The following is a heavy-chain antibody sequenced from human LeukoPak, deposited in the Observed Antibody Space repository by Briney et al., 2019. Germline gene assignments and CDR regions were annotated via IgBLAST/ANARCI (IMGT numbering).Heavy chain of an antibody. CDR1: GAVISSGGYY. V-gene: IGHV4-31*03. CDR3: ATYGGNSEGNWFDP. Sequence: SQTLSLTCTVSGAVISSGGYYWSWSRQHPGKGLEWIGYIYYSGSTYYNPSLKSRVTISVDTSKNQFSLKLSSVTAADTAVYYCATYGGNSEGNWFDPWGQGTLVTVSS. D-gene: IGHD4-23*01. J-gene: IGHJ5*02. CDR2: IYYSGST.